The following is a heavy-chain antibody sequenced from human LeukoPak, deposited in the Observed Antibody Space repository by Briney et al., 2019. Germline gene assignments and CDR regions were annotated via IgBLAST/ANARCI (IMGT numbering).Heavy chain of an antibody. D-gene: IGHD6-19*01. CDR1: GGSFSGYY. CDR2: INHSGST. J-gene: IGHJ4*02. CDR3: ARVLGVQESEYYLDY. Sequence: SETLSLTCAVYGGSFSGYYWSWIRQPPGKGLEWIGEINHSGSTNYNPSLKSRVTISVDTSKNQFSLKLSSVTAADTAVYYCARVLGVQESEYYLDYWGQGTLVTVSS. V-gene: IGHV4-34*01.